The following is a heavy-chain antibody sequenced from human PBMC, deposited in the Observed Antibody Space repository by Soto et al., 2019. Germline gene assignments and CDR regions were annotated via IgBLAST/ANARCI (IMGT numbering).Heavy chain of an antibody. J-gene: IGHJ6*02. CDR2: IYYSGYT. D-gene: IGHD3-16*01. Sequence: QLQLQESGPGLVKPSETLSLTCTVSVGSISSSSYYWGWIRQPPGKGLEWLGSIYYSGYTYYNPSLRSRVAISVDTSKNQSSLKLSSVTAADTAVYYCARHNGPLYVGYYYDMDVLGQGTTVTVSS. CDR1: VGSISSSSYY. CDR3: ARHNGPLYVGYYYDMDV. V-gene: IGHV4-39*01.